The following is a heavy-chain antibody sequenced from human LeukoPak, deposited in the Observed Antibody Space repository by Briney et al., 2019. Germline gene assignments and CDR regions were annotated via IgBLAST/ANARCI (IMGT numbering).Heavy chain of an antibody. CDR2: IFYSGST. Sequence: SETLSLTCTVSSYSISSGYYWGWIRQPPGKGLEWIGSIFYSGSTYYNPSLKSRVTISVDTSKNEFSLKLSSVTAADTAVYYCAKDRGFGVFFHYYFDYWGQGTLVTVSS. J-gene: IGHJ4*02. D-gene: IGHD3-10*01. CDR3: AKDRGFGVFFHYYFDY. CDR1: SYSISSGYY. V-gene: IGHV4-38-2*02.